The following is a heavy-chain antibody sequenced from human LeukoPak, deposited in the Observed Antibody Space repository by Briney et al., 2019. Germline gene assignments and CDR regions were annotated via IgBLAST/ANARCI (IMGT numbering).Heavy chain of an antibody. D-gene: IGHD6-19*01. Sequence: GGSLRLSCAASGFTFSSYSMNWVRQAPGKGVEWVSSISSSSSYIYYADSVKGRFTISRDNAKNSLYLQMNSLRAEDTAVYYCARVGSSGWYREDYWGQGTLVTVSS. CDR3: ARVGSSGWYREDY. V-gene: IGHV3-21*01. CDR2: ISSSSSYI. CDR1: GFTFSSYS. J-gene: IGHJ4*02.